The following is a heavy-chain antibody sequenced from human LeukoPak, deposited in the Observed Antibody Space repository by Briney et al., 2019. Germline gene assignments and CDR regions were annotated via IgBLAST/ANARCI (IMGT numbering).Heavy chain of an antibody. CDR3: ARPGALDAFDI. CDR2: INTDGSST. J-gene: IGHJ3*02. CDR1: GFTFSSYW. Sequence: GGSLRLSCAASGFTFSSYWMHWVRHAPGKGLVWVSRINTDGSSTSYADSVKGRFTISRDNAKNTLYLQMNSLRAEDTAVYYCARPGALDAFDIWGQGTMVTVSS. V-gene: IGHV3-74*01.